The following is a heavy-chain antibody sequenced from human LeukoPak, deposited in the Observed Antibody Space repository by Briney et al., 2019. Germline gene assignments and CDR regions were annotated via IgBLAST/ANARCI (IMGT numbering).Heavy chain of an antibody. Sequence: PSETLSLTCTVSGGSISSSSYYWGWIRQPPGKGLEWIGSIYYSGSTYYNPPLKSRVTISVDTSKNQFSLKLSSVTAADTAVYYCARRPGIVGATIDYWGQGTLVTVSS. CDR3: ARRPGIVGATIDY. V-gene: IGHV4-39*07. J-gene: IGHJ4*02. CDR2: IYYSGST. D-gene: IGHD1-26*01. CDR1: GGSISSSSYY.